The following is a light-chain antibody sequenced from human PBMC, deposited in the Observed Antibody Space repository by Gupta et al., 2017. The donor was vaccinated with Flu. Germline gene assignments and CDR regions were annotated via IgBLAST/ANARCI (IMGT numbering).Light chain of an antibody. CDR3: SSYTTSSTVA. CDR1: SSDIGGYYY. CDR2: DVS. V-gene: IGLV2-14*03. Sequence: QSALTQPASVSGSPGRSITISCTGSSSDIGGYYYVSWFQQHPGKAPKLVLFDVSNRPSGVSSRFSGSKAGNTDSLTISGLQTEDEAVYYCSSYTTSSTVAFGGGTKLTVL. J-gene: IGLJ3*02.